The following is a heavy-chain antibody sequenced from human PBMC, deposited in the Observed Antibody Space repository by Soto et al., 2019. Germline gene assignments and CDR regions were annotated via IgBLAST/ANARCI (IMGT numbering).Heavy chain of an antibody. CDR2: IIPIFGTA. CDR1: GGNFSSYA. D-gene: IGHD6-13*01. CDR3: ARGRPVSIAAAGPSSYAFDM. J-gene: IGHJ3*02. Sequence: SLKVSCEASGGNFSSYAISWVRQAPGEGLEWMGGIIPIFGTANYAQKFQGRVTITADESTSTAYMELSSLRSEDTAVYYCARGRPVSIAAAGPSSYAFDMWGQGS. V-gene: IGHV1-69*13.